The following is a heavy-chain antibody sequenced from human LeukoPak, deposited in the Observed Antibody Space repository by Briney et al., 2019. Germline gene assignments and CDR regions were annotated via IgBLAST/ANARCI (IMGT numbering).Heavy chain of an antibody. CDR1: GGTFTIYA. CDR3: ARGYCSSTSCYGGSY. J-gene: IGHJ4*02. D-gene: IGHD2-2*01. V-gene: IGHV7-4-1*02. Sequence: ASVKVSFKASGGTFTIYAISWVRQAPGQGLEWMGWINTNTGNPTYAQGFTGRFVFSLDTSVSTAYLQISSLKAEDTAVYYCARGYCSSTSCYGGSYWGQGTLVTVSS. CDR2: INTNTGNP.